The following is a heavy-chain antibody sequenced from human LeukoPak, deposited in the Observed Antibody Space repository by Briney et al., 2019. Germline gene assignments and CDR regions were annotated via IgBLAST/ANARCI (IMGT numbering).Heavy chain of an antibody. Sequence: PGGSLRLSCAACRFSFAGDWLNWVRQAPGKGLEWVASIKEDGREKYYVDSVKGRFTISRDNAKNSLYLQMNSLRAEDTAVFYCASNRNDHSTSTWYYDAFDIWGQGTMVTVSS. CDR3: ASNRNDHSTSTWYYDAFDI. D-gene: IGHD2-2*01. CDR2: IKEDGREK. CDR1: RFSFAGDW. J-gene: IGHJ3*02. V-gene: IGHV3-7*02.